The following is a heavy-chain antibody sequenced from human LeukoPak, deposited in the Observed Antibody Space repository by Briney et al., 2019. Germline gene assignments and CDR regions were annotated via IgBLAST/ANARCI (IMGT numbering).Heavy chain of an antibody. Sequence: GGSLRLSCAASGFTFSSYAMTWVRLAPGKGLEWVSAITGSGGNTYHADSVKGRFTISRDNSKNTLYMQMNNLRAEDTAVYYCARRVDTAMVEFDYWGQGTLVTVSS. CDR3: ARRVDTAMVEFDY. CDR1: GFTFSSYA. CDR2: ITGSGGNT. J-gene: IGHJ4*02. V-gene: IGHV3-23*01. D-gene: IGHD5-18*01.